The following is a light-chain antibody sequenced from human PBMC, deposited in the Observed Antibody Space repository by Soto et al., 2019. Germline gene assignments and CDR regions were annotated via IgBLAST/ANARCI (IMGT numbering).Light chain of an antibody. J-gene: IGKJ1*01. CDR1: QGISKW. CDR2: GAS. V-gene: IGKV1-5*01. CDR3: QQYNSYDMWS. Sequence: DIQMTQSPSTLSASVGDRVTITCRASQGISKWLAWYKQKPGKAPKLLIYGASSLENGVPSRFSGSGSGTKFTLTISSLQPDDFATYFCQQYNSYDMWSFGQGTKVDLK.